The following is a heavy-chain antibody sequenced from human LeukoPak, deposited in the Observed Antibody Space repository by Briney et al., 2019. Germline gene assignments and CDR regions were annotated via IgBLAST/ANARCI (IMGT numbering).Heavy chain of an antibody. CDR2: INPNSGAT. J-gene: IGHJ4*02. D-gene: IGHD6-13*01. CDR3: VPSSTWPYFGY. CDR1: GYTFTGYY. V-gene: IGHV1-2*02. Sequence: ASVKVSCKTSGYTFTGYYMHWVRQAPGQGFEWMGWINPNSGATNYAQKFQGRVTMTRDTSISTAYIDLRSLNSDDTAMYYCVPSSTWPYFGYWGQGTLVIVSS.